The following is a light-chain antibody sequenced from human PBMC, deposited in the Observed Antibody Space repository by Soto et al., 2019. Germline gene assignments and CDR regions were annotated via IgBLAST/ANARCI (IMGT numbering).Light chain of an antibody. CDR3: QQYSTYPWT. V-gene: IGKV1-5*01. CDR2: DAS. CDR1: QSISGW. Sequence: DIQMTQSPSTLSASVGDRVTITCRASQSISGWLAWYQQKPGKAPKLLIFDASSLESGVPSRFSGSGSATEFTLTISSLQPDDFATYYCQQYSTYPWTLGQGTKVDIK. J-gene: IGKJ1*01.